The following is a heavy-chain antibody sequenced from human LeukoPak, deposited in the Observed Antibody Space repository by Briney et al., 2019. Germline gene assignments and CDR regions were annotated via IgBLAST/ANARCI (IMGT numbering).Heavy chain of an antibody. CDR1: GGSISSHY. V-gene: IGHV4-59*08. Sequence: SETLSLTCTVSGGSISSHYWSWIRRPPGKGLEWIGCIYYSGNTNYNPSLESRITISVDTSKIQFSLKLTPVTAADTAVYYCARHQLRGFLDDNWGQGTLVTVSS. J-gene: IGHJ4*02. D-gene: IGHD3-10*01. CDR2: IYYSGNT. CDR3: ARHQLRGFLDDN.